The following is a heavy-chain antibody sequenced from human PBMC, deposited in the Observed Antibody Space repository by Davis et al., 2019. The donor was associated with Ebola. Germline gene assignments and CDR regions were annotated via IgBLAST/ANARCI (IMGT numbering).Heavy chain of an antibody. CDR2: IYYSGST. Sequence: MPSETLSLTCTVSGGSISSSSYYWGWIRQPPGKGLEWIGSIYYSGSTYYNPSLKSRVTISVDTSKNQFSLKLSSVTAADTAVYYCARGIIVVVPAARLRLAAGHFDPWGQGTLVTVSS. CDR1: GGSISSSSYY. D-gene: IGHD2-2*01. CDR3: ARGIIVVVPAARLRLAAGHFDP. J-gene: IGHJ5*02. V-gene: IGHV4-39*07.